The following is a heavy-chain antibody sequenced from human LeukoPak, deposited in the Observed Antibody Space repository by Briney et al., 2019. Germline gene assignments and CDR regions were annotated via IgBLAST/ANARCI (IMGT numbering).Heavy chain of an antibody. Sequence: PGRSLRLSCAASGFTFDDYAMHWVRQAPGKGLEWVSGISWNSGGIGYADSVKGRFTISRDNAKNSLYLQMNSLRAEDMALYYCAKDSSSRVAYYMDVWGKGTTVTVSS. J-gene: IGHJ6*03. CDR1: GFTFDDYA. CDR3: AKDSSSRVAYYMDV. CDR2: ISWNSGGI. V-gene: IGHV3-9*03. D-gene: IGHD2-15*01.